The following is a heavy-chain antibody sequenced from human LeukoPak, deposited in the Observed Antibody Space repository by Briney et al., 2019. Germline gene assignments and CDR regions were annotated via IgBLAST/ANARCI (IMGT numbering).Heavy chain of an antibody. J-gene: IGHJ3*01. CDR1: GYLFTSYW. CDR2: IYPGDSDT. Sequence: KSGESLKFSCKDSGYLFTSYWIAWVRQRPGKGLEWMGIIYPGDSDTRYSPSFQGRVTISADKSINTAYLLWSSLQASDTATYYCARQDASGTYDAFDVWGQGTVVTV. CDR3: ARQDASGTYDAFDV. V-gene: IGHV5-51*01. D-gene: IGHD3-16*01.